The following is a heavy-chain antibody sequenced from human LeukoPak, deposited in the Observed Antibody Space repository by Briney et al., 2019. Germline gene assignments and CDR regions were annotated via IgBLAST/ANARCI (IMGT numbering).Heavy chain of an antibody. CDR2: INHSGST. Sequence: SETLSLTCAVYGGSFSGYYWSWIRQPPGKGLEWIGEINHSGSTNYNPSLKSRATISVDTSKDQFSLKLSSVTAADTAVYYCARELPRSYGMDVWGQGTTVTVSS. J-gene: IGHJ6*02. CDR1: GGSFSGYY. D-gene: IGHD6-6*01. CDR3: ARELPRSYGMDV. V-gene: IGHV4-34*01.